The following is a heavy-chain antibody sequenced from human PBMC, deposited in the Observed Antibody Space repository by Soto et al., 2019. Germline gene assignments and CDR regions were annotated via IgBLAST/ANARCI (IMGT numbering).Heavy chain of an antibody. J-gene: IGHJ6*02. V-gene: IGHV1-69*13. CDR3: ARHSGWQTAHGMDV. Sequence: SVKVSCKAAGGTFSSYAISWVRQAPGQGLEWMGGIIPIFGTANYAQKFQGRVTITADESTSTAYMELSSLRSEDTAVYYCARHSGWQTAHGMDVWGQGTTVTVSS. CDR1: GGTFSSYA. CDR2: IIPIFGTA. D-gene: IGHD6-19*01.